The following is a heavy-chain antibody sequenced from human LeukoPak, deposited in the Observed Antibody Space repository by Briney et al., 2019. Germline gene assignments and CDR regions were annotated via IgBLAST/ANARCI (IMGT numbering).Heavy chain of an antibody. CDR3: ARDFPIAVAGNWFDP. J-gene: IGHJ5*02. D-gene: IGHD6-19*01. CDR1: GYTFTGYY. Sequence: ASVKVSCKASGYTFTGYYMHWVRQAPGQGLEWMGWINPNSGNTNYAQKLQGRVTMTTDTSTSTAYMELRSLRSDDTAVYYCARDFPIAVAGNWFDPWGQGTLVTVSS. V-gene: IGHV1-18*04. CDR2: INPNSGNT.